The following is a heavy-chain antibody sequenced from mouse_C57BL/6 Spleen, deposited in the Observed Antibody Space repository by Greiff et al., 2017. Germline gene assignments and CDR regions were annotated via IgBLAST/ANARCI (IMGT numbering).Heavy chain of an antibody. V-gene: IGHV1-53*01. CDR3: ARGGSSGYWFAY. D-gene: IGHD3-2*02. CDR1: GYTFTSYW. Sequence: VKLQQPGTELVKPGASVKLSCKASGYTFTSYWMHWVKQRPGQGLEWIGNINPSNGGTNYNEKFKGKATLTVDKSSSTAYMQLSSLTSEDSAVYYCARGGSSGYWFAYWGQGTLVTVAA. CDR2: INPSNGGT. J-gene: IGHJ3*01.